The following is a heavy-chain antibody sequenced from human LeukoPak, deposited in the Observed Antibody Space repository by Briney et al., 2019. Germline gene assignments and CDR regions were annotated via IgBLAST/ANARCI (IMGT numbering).Heavy chain of an antibody. J-gene: IGHJ4*02. CDR1: GGSISSYY. CDR3: ARDRGGSSYYFDY. V-gene: IGHV4-4*07. Sequence: SETLSLTCTVSGGSISSYYWSWIRQPAGKGLEWIGRFSTSGSTNYNPSLKSRVTMSVDTSRNHFSLKLSSVTAADTAVYYCARDRGGSSYYFDYWGQGTLVTVSS. D-gene: IGHD3-10*01. CDR2: FSTSGST.